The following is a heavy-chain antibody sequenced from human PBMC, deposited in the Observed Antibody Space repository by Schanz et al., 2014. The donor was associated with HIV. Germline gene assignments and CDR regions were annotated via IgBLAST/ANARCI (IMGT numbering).Heavy chain of an antibody. CDR2: ISYDGTKK. D-gene: IGHD3-22*01. J-gene: IGHJ6*02. CDR3: AKDRNYYESKYRGKGNYYYYYGMDV. CDR1: GFSFSTYG. V-gene: IGHV3-30*18. Sequence: QVQLVESGGGVVQPGGSLRLSCAASGFSFSTYGMHWVRQAPGKGLEWVAVISYDGTKKHYADSRKGRFTISRDNSKNSLSLLIKSLRAEDAAVYYCAKDRNYYESKYRGKGNYYYYYGMDVWGQGTTVTVSS.